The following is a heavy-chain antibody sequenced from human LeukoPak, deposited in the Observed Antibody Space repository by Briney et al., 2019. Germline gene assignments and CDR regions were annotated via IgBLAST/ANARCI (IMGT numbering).Heavy chain of an antibody. CDR1: GYTFTSYY. CDR2: INPSGGST. J-gene: IGHJ4*02. V-gene: IGHV1-46*03. D-gene: IGHD3-22*01. CDR3: ARDYDSSGYYSYYFDY. Sequence: ASVKVSCKASGYTFTSYYMHWVRQAPGQGLEWMGIINPSGGSTSYAQKFQGRVTMTRATSTSTVYMELSSLRSEDTAVYYCARDYDSSGYYSYYFDYWGQGTLVTVSS.